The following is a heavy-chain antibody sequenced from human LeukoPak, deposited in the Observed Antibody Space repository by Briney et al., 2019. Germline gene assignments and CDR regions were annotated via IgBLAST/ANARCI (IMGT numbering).Heavy chain of an antibody. J-gene: IGHJ5*02. Sequence: PSEILSLTCTVSGGSISNYYWSWIRQPPGKGLEWIGYVFYSGSTNYNPSLRSRVTISVDTSKNQFSLKLSSVTAADTAVYYCARDIRRYSSSWYWFDPWGQGTLVTVSS. V-gene: IGHV4-59*01. CDR3: ARDIRRYSSSWYWFDP. D-gene: IGHD6-13*01. CDR1: GGSISNYY. CDR2: VFYSGST.